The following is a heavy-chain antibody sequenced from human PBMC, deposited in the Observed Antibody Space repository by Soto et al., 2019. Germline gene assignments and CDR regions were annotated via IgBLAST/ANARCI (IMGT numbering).Heavy chain of an antibody. CDR2: INTLSSAI. J-gene: IGHJ4*02. D-gene: IGHD6-19*01. CDR1: GFTFSDYY. CDR3: ARRLQWQLRPLDS. Sequence: QVHVMESGGGLVKPGGSLRLSCAGSGFTFSDYYITWIRRAPGKGLEWVSYINTLSSAIYYADSVKGRFTISRDNAKNSVYLQMNSLRAEDTAVYYCARRLQWQLRPLDSWGRGTLVTVSS. V-gene: IGHV3-11*01.